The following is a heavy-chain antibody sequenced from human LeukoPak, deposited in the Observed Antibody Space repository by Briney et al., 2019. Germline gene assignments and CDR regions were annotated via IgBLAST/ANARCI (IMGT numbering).Heavy chain of an antibody. CDR1: GFTFSSYG. CDR3: ARRARCYMGYYYYYYMDV. V-gene: IGHV3-33*01. CDR2: IWYDGSNK. D-gene: IGHD2-8*01. Sequence: GRSLRLSRAASGFTFSSYGMHWVRQAPGKGLEWVAVIWYDGSNKYYADSVKGRFTISRDNSKNTLYLQMNSLRAEDTAVYYCARRARCYMGYYYYYYMDVWGKGTTVTVSS. J-gene: IGHJ6*03.